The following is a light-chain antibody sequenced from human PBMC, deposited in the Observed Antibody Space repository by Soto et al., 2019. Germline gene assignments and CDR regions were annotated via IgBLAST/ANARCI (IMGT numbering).Light chain of an antibody. CDR1: QSISSW. J-gene: IGKJ4*01. V-gene: IGKV1-5*03. Sequence: DIQMTQSPSTLSASVEDRVTITCRASQSISSWLAWYQQKPGKAPRLLIYKASDLESGVPSRFSGSGSGTDFTLTISSLQPDDFATYYCQQYNSYSPLTFGGGTKVDIK. CDR3: QQYNSYSPLT. CDR2: KAS.